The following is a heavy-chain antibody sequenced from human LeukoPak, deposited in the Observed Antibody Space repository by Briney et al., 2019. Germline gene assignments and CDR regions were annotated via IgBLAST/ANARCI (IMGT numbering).Heavy chain of an antibody. V-gene: IGHV3-43*01. CDR3: AKELDTMFFDY. CDR1: GFTFDRYT. J-gene: IGHJ4*02. Sequence: PGGSLRLSCATSGFTFDRYTIHWVRQAPGKGLEWVSLVGWAGGTTYYSDSVRGRFTISRDSGKNSVYLQMNSLTTDDTAFYFCAKELDTMFFDYWGQGALVTVSS. CDR2: VGWAGGTT. D-gene: IGHD3-10*02.